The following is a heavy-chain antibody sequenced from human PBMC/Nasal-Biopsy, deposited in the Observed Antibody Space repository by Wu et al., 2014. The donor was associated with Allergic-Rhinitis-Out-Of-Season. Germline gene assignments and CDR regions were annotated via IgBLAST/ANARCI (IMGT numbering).Heavy chain of an antibody. CDR3: AKDLSHEQFDNTGYCFDF. J-gene: IGHJ4*02. V-gene: IGHV3-30*18. D-gene: IGHD3-9*01. CDR2: VSYDGSSK. CDR1: GFTFSRNG. Sequence: LRLSCAASGFTFSRNGMHWVRQAPGKGLEWVAVVSYDGSSKYYADSVKGRFTISRDNSKNTLYLQMSSLKAEDTAVYYCAKDLSHEQFDNTGYCFDFWGPGTQVTVSS.